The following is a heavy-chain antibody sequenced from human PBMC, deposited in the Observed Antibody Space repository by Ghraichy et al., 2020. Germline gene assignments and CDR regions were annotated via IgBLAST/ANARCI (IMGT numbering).Heavy chain of an antibody. CDR3: AKLIAAAGDWFDP. V-gene: IGHV3-23*01. Sequence: EAMGWVRQAPGKGLEWVSAISGSGGSTYYADSVKGRFTISRDNSKNTLYLQMNSLRAEDTAVYYCAKLIAAAGDWFDPWGQGTLVTVSS. J-gene: IGHJ5*02. D-gene: IGHD6-13*01. CDR1: EA. CDR2: ISGSGGST.